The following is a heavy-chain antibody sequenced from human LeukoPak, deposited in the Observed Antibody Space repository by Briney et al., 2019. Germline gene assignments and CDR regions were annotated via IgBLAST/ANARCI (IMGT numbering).Heavy chain of an antibody. CDR3: SRVMSRSSAWYFDL. CDR1: GFTFNNYG. Sequence: PGGSLRLSCAAPGFTFNNYGMNWVRQAPGEGLEWVSYISTSSGPIYSVDSVKGRFTISRDDAQKSLYMQMKSLRAEETALYSLSRVMSRSSAWYFDLWGRGTLVTVSS. J-gene: IGHJ2*01. V-gene: IGHV3-48*01. D-gene: IGHD6-6*01. CDR2: ISTSSGPI.